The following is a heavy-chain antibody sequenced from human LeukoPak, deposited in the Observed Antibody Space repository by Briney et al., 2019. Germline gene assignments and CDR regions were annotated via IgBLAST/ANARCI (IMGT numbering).Heavy chain of an antibody. CDR1: GGSISSYY. CDR3: ARRRYSSGWYDGDAFDI. D-gene: IGHD6-19*01. J-gene: IGHJ3*02. CDR2: IYYSGST. Sequence: SETLSLTCTVSGGSISSYYWSWIRQPPGKGLEWIGYIYYSGSTNYNPSLKSRVTISVDTSKNQFSLKLSSVTAADTAVYYCARRRYSSGWYDGDAFDIWGQGTMVTVSS. V-gene: IGHV4-59*01.